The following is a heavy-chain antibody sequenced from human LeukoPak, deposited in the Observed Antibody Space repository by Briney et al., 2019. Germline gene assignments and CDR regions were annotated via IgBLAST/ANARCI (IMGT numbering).Heavy chain of an antibody. V-gene: IGHV3-30*02. CDR2: IRYDGSNK. CDR1: GCTFSSYG. J-gene: IGHJ3*02. Sequence: GGSLRLSCAASGCTFSSYGMHWVRQAPGKGLEWVAFIRYDGSNKYYADSVKGRFTISRDNSKNTLYLQMTSLRAEDKAVYYCAKRKGRRAYGNPGDDAFDIWGQGTMVTVSS. CDR3: AKRKGRRAYGNPGDDAFDI. D-gene: IGHD1-26*01.